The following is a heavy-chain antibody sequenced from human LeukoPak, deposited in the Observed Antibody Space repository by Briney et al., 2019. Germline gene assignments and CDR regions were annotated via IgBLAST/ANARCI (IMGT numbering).Heavy chain of an antibody. Sequence: PGASLRLSCAASGLTFSSCWMSWVRQAPGKGLEWVATTNGDGSENYYVDSVKGRFTISRGNAKNSLSLQMNSLRVEDAAVYYCVSLSSGYWGQGTLVTVSS. CDR2: TNGDGSEN. CDR1: GLTFSSCW. J-gene: IGHJ4*02. D-gene: IGHD1-26*01. CDR3: VSLSSGY. V-gene: IGHV3-7*01.